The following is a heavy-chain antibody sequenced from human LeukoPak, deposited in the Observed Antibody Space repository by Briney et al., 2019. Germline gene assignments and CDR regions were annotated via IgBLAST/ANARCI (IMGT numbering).Heavy chain of an antibody. CDR1: GFTFSSYG. Sequence: PGRSLRLSCAASGFTFSSYGMHWVRQAPGKGLEWVAVISYDGSNKYYADSVKGRFTISRDNSKNTLYLQMNSLRAEDTAVYPRAKGFSYYYDSGYDPDSYWGQGTPVTVSS. J-gene: IGHJ4*02. CDR2: ISYDGSNK. D-gene: IGHD3-22*01. CDR3: AKGFSYYYDSGYDPDSY. V-gene: IGHV3-30*18.